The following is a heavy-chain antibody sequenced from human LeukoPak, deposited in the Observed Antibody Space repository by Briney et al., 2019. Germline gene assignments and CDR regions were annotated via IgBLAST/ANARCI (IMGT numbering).Heavy chain of an antibody. CDR3: ARDRTYYYGSGSSNWFDP. Sequence: PSETLSLTCTVSGGSISSSSYYWGWIRQPPGKGLEWIGSIYYSGSTYYNPSLKSRVTISVDTSKNQFSLKLSSVAAADTAVYYCARDRTYYYGSGSSNWFDPWGQGTLVTVSS. V-gene: IGHV4-39*07. CDR2: IYYSGST. J-gene: IGHJ5*02. D-gene: IGHD3-10*01. CDR1: GGSISSSSYY.